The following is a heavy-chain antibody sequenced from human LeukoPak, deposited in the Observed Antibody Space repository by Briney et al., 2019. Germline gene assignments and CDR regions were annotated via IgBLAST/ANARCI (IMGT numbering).Heavy chain of an antibody. CDR2: TSSSSSTI. CDR1: GFTFSSYS. V-gene: IGHV3-48*01. CDR3: ARGRANYYGSGSTIRLFDP. D-gene: IGHD3-10*01. J-gene: IGHJ5*02. Sequence: PGGSLRLSCAASGFTFSSYSMNWVRQAPGKGLEWVSYTSSSSSTIYYADSVKGRFTISRDNAKNSLYLQMNSLRAEDTAVYYCARGRANYYGSGSTIRLFDPWGQGTLVTVSS.